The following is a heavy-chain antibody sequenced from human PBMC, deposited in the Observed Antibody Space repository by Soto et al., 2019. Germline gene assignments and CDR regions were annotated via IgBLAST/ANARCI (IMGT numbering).Heavy chain of an antibody. V-gene: IGHV3-64*01. CDR3: ARERGEYTSGWYDY. CDR2: MTSSGDRA. D-gene: IGHD6-19*01. J-gene: IGHJ4*02. Sequence: EVQLVESGGGLVQPGGSLRLSCAASGFTFTSHAIHWVRQAPGKGLEYVSSMTSSGDRADYANSVKGRFTVSRDESKNTLYLQMASLRTEDMAVYYCARERGEYTSGWYDYWGQGTLVTVSS. CDR1: GFTFTSHA.